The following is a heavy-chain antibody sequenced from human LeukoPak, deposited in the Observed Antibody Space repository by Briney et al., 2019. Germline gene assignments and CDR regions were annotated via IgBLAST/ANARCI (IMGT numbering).Heavy chain of an antibody. Sequence: GGSLRLSCAASGFTFSSYAMSWVRQAPGKGLEWVSAISGSGGSTYYADSVKGRFTISRDNSKNTLYLQMNSLRAEDTAVYYCASHQARYYDILTGYVNWFDPWGQGTLVTVSS. CDR2: ISGSGGST. V-gene: IGHV3-23*01. D-gene: IGHD3-9*01. J-gene: IGHJ5*02. CDR3: ASHQARYYDILTGYVNWFDP. CDR1: GFTFSSYA.